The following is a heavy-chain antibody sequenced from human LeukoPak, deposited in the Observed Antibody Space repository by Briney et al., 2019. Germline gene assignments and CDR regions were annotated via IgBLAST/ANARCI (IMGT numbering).Heavy chain of an antibody. J-gene: IGHJ5*02. CDR1: GYRFSNYW. V-gene: IGHV5-51*01. CDR3: ARQEYCSGGSCYTWFDP. D-gene: IGHD2-15*01. CDR2: IYPGDSDI. Sequence: GESLKISCKGSGYRFSNYWIGWVRHMPGKGLEWMGMIYPGDSDIRYSPSFQGQVTISADKSISTAYLQWSSLKASDTAMYYCARQEYCSGGSCYTWFDPWGQGTLVTVSS.